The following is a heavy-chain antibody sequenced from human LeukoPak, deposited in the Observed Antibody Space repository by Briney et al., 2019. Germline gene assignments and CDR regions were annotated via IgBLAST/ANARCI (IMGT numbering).Heavy chain of an antibody. CDR1: GFTFSSSA. J-gene: IGHJ4*02. CDR3: AKDRASSSWYSGNYFDY. D-gene: IGHD6-13*01. CDR2: ISVSGDRT. V-gene: IGHV3-23*01. Sequence: PGGSLRLSCEASGFTFSSSAMNWVRQAPGKGLEWVSSISVSGDRTYYADSVKGRFTISRDNSKNTLYLQMNSLRAEDTAVYYCAKDRASSSWYSGNYFDYWGQGTLVTVSS.